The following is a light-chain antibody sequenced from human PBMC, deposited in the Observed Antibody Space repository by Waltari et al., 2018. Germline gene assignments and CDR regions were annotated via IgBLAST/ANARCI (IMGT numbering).Light chain of an antibody. CDR1: QSISDY. CDR3: EQSNSFPFT. V-gene: IGKV1-39*01. Sequence: DIQMTQSPSSLSASEGDRVTITCRASQSISDYLNWYQHKPGKAPRLLIYSASTLQSGVPSRFSGSGSGTDFTLIISSLQPEDFATYYCEQSNSFPFTFGPGTKVDVK. CDR2: SAS. J-gene: IGKJ3*01.